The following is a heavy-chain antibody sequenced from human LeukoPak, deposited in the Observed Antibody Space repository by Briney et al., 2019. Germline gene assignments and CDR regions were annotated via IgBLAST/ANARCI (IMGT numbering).Heavy chain of an antibody. J-gene: IGHJ4*02. Sequence: GGSLRLSCAASGFTVSSTYMSWVRQAPGKGLEWVSVIYSGGNIYYIESVKGRFTISGDTSKNTLYLQMNSLRAKDTAVYFCAGRHCSGGGCYFAGADPFDYWGQGTLVTVSS. CDR2: IYSGGNI. D-gene: IGHD2-15*01. CDR1: GFTVSSTY. CDR3: AGRHCSGGGCYFAGADPFDY. V-gene: IGHV3-53*01.